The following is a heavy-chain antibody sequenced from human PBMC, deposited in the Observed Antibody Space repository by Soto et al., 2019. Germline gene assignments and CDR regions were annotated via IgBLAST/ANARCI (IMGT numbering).Heavy chain of an antibody. D-gene: IGHD6-13*01. CDR1: GGSFSGYY. CDR3: ARESGAISAAGPYYYYGMDV. J-gene: IGHJ6*02. V-gene: IGHV4-34*01. Sequence: SETLSLTCAVYGGSFSGYYWSWIRQPPGKGLEWIGEINHSGSTNYNPSLKSRVTISVDTSKNQFSLKLSSVTAADTAVYHCARESGAISAAGPYYYYGMDVWGQGTTVTVSS. CDR2: INHSGST.